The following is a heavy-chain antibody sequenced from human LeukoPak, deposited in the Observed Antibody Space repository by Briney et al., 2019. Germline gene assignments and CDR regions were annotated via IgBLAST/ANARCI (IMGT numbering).Heavy chain of an antibody. D-gene: IGHD2-21*01. CDR3: AKDPYRVIVATGNYLDP. CDR2: IWYDGSNK. V-gene: IGHV3-30*02. Sequence: QPGGSLRLSCAASGFTFSNYGMHWVRQAPGKGLEWVAVIWYDGSNKYYGDSVKGRFTISRDNSKNTLYLQMNSLRSEDTAVYYCAKDPYRVIVATGNYLDPWGQGTLVTVSS. J-gene: IGHJ5*02. CDR1: GFTFSNYG.